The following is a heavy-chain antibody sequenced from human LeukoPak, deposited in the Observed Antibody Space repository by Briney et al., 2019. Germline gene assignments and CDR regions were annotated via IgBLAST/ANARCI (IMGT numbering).Heavy chain of an antibody. Sequence: GGSLRLSCAASGFTFSTYSMNWARQAPGKGLEWVSYVSYNSGAKYYADSVQGRFTISRDNAKNSLYLQMSSLRDEDTAVYYCARRAAAGRLDFDYWGQGTLVTVSS. V-gene: IGHV3-48*02. D-gene: IGHD6-25*01. CDR2: VSYNSGAK. CDR3: ARRAAAGRLDFDY. CDR1: GFTFSTYS. J-gene: IGHJ4*02.